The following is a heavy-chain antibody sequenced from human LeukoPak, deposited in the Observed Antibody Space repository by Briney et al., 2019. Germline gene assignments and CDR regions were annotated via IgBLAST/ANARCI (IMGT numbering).Heavy chain of an antibody. Sequence: GGSLRLSCAASGFTFSSYSTNWVRQAPGKGLEWVSSISSSSSYIYYADSVKGRFTISRDNAKNSLYLQMNSLRAEDTAVYYCARALNYYDSGGYYYGAFDIWGQGTMVTVSS. V-gene: IGHV3-21*01. J-gene: IGHJ3*02. CDR2: ISSSSSYI. CDR1: GFTFSSYS. D-gene: IGHD3-22*01. CDR3: ARALNYYDSGGYYYGAFDI.